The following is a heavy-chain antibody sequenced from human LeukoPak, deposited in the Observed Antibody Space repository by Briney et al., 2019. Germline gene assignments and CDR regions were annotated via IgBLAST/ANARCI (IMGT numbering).Heavy chain of an antibody. D-gene: IGHD6-19*01. CDR2: INSNSGGT. CDR1: GFTFTSYY. V-gene: IGHV1-2*02. Sequence: ASVKVTCKASGFTFTSYYMHWLRQPPGQGLEWMGWINSNSGGTNYAQKFQGSVTMTRATSVSTAYMQLSRLTSDDTAVYYCARVPYSSGWYVIDYWGQGNLVTVSS. CDR3: ARVPYSSGWYVIDY. J-gene: IGHJ4*02.